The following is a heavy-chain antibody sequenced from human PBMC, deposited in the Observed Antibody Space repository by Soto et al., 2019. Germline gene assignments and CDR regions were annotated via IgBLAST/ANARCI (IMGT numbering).Heavy chain of an antibody. CDR3: ARADDYGDYVREGWFDP. J-gene: IGHJ5*02. CDR1: GGSFSGYY. CDR2: INHSGST. V-gene: IGHV4-34*01. D-gene: IGHD4-17*01. Sequence: QVQLQQWGAGLLKPSETLSLTCAVYGGSFSGYYWSWIRQPPGKGLEWIGEINHSGSTNYNPSLKSRVTIPVDTSKNQFSLKLSSVTAADTAVYYCARADDYGDYVREGWFDPWGQGTLVTVSS.